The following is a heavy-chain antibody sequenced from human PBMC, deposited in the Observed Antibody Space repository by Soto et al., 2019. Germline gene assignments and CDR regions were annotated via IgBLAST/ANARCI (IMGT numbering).Heavy chain of an antibody. CDR1: GFTFRSYV. CDR3: ARWGTTGGLDV. D-gene: IGHD3-16*01. Sequence: QVQLVESGGGVVQPGTSLRLSCVGSGFTFRSYVIHWVRQAPGKGLEWVALTSYDGSNKDYGDSVKGRFTIPRDNSRNTVELKMDSLRREDTALYYCARWGTTGGLDVWGQGTLVYVAS. J-gene: IGHJ1*01. CDR2: TSYDGSNK. V-gene: IGHV3-30*19.